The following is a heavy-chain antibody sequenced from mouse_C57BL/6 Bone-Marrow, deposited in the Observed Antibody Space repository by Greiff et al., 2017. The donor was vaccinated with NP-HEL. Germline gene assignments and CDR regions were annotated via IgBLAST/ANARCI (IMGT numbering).Heavy chain of an antibody. CDR2: ISNGGGST. J-gene: IGHJ4*01. CDR1: GFTFSDYY. V-gene: IGHV5-12*01. CDR3: ARPQDYAMDY. Sequence: EVQGVESGGGLVQPGGSLKLSCAASGFTFSDYYMYWVRQTPEKRLEWVAYISNGGGSTYYPDNVKGRFTISRDNAKNTLYLQMSRLKSEDTAMYYCARPQDYAMDYWGQGTSVTVSS.